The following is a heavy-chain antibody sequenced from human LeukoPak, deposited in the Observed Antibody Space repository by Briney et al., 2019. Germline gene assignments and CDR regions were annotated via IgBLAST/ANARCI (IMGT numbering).Heavy chain of an antibody. CDR1: GYTFTNHY. CDR2: INPSGGGT. J-gene: IGHJ4*02. V-gene: IGHV1-46*01. D-gene: IGHD3-10*01. Sequence: GASVKVSCKASGYTFTNHYIHWVRQAPGQGLEWMGIINPSGGGTTYAQKFQGRVTMTRDTSTSTVYMDLSSLRSDDTAVYYCARGAPSLWFGELLSSLFDYWGQGTLVTVSS. CDR3: ARGAPSLWFGELLSSLFDY.